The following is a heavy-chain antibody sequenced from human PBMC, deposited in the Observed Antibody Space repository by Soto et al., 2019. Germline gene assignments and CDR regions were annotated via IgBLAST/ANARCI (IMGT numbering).Heavy chain of an antibody. CDR3: ARDYSSYGPFDY. J-gene: IGHJ4*02. CDR1: GFTFSSYS. D-gene: IGHD5-18*01. CDR2: ISSSSSTI. Sequence: EVQLVESGGGLVQPGGSLRLSCEASGFTFSSYSMNWVRQAPGKGLEWVSYISSSSSTIYYADSVKGRFTLSRDSAKSTLHLQKNSLRAEDTVVYYSARDYSSYGPFDYWGQGTLVTVIS. V-gene: IGHV3-48*01.